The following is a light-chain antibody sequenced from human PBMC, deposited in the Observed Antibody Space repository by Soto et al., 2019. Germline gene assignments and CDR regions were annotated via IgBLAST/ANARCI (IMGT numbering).Light chain of an antibody. Sequence: IVLAQSPATLSSSPGEKASLSCRASQSVSSYLAWYQQNPGQAPRLLIYDASNRATGIPARFNASGSGTDFPPTISDLEPEDVAVYYCQQRTNWPITFGQGTRLEIK. J-gene: IGKJ5*01. V-gene: IGKV3-11*01. CDR3: QQRTNWPIT. CDR2: DAS. CDR1: QSVSSY.